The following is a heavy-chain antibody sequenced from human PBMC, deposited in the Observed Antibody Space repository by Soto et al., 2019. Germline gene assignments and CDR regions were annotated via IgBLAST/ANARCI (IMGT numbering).Heavy chain of an antibody. CDR2: TSGNGDRT. Sequence: EVQLLESGGGLVQPGGSLRLSCAASAFAFSRSAMSWVRQTPGKGLEWVSATSGNGDRTFYADSVKGRVTISRDNSKNTLYLEMSSLRVEDTAVYYCAKGLSGSGAYQYFDPWGQGTLVTVSS. CDR3: AKGLSGSGAYQYFDP. D-gene: IGHD3-10*01. CDR1: AFAFSRSA. J-gene: IGHJ5*02. V-gene: IGHV3-23*01.